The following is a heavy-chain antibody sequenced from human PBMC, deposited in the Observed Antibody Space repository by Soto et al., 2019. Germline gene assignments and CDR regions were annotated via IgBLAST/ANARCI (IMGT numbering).Heavy chain of an antibody. CDR2: IYYSGNT. CDR3: ARLPGITTLRRDY. Sequence: QLQLQESGPGLVKPSENLSLTCSVSGGSISSPSYYWGWIRQPPGKGLEWIGSIYYSGNTYYNPSLKSRVTTFVDTSRNQFSLKVNSVTAADTAVYFCARLPGITTLRRDYWGQGTLVTVSS. V-gene: IGHV4-39*01. D-gene: IGHD1-1*01. J-gene: IGHJ4*02. CDR1: GGSISSPSYY.